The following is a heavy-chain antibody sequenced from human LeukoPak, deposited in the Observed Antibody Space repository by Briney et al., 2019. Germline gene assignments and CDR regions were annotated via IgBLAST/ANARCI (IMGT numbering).Heavy chain of an antibody. CDR3: ARDHHYDRVMD. CDR2: IYYSGST. D-gene: IGHD3-22*01. CDR1: GGSISSSSYY. J-gene: IGHJ4*02. V-gene: IGHV4-39*07. Sequence: PSETLSLTCTVSGGSISSSSYYWGWIRQPPGKGLEWIGSIYYSGSTYYNPSLKSRVTISVDTSKNQFSLKLSSVTAADTAVYYCARDHHYDRVMDWGQGTLVTVSS.